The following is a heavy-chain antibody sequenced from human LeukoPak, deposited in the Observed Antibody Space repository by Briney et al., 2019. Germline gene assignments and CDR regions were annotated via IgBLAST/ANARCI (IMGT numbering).Heavy chain of an antibody. CDR3: ARDGVEGIAAAGSKNN. D-gene: IGHD6-13*01. CDR1: GYTFTGYY. J-gene: IGHJ4*02. CDR2: INPNSGGT. Sequence: ASVKVSCKASGYTFTGYYMHWVRQAPGQGLEWMGWINPNSGGTNYAQKFQGRVTMTRDTSISTAYMELSRLRSDDTAVYYCARDGVEGIAAAGSKNNWGQGTLVTVSS. V-gene: IGHV1-2*02.